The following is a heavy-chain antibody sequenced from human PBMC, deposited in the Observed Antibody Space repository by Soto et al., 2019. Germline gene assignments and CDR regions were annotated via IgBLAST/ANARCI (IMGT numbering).Heavy chain of an antibody. CDR2: INHSGST. CDR3: ARDLRFLEWLAWFYP. D-gene: IGHD3-3*01. J-gene: IGHJ5*02. Sequence: PSETLSLTCAVYGGSFSGYYWSWIRQPPGKGLEWIGEINHSGSTNYNPSLKSRVTISVDTSNNQFSLKLSSVTAADTAVFYCARDLRFLEWLAWFYPWGQGTLVTVSS. CDR1: GGSFSGYY. V-gene: IGHV4-34*01.